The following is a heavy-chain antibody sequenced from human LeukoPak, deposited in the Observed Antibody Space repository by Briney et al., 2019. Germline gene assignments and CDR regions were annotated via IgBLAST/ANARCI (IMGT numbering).Heavy chain of an antibody. J-gene: IGHJ4*02. D-gene: IGHD2/OR15-2a*01. Sequence: GGSLRLSCAASGFTFSNAWMSWVRQAPGKGLEWVSGISGSDGSTYYADSVKGRFTISRDNSKNTLFLQMNSLRAEDTAVYYCAKDSAKKYDDYWGQGTLVTVSS. CDR2: ISGSDGST. CDR3: AKDSAKKYDDY. V-gene: IGHV3-23*01. CDR1: GFTFSNAW.